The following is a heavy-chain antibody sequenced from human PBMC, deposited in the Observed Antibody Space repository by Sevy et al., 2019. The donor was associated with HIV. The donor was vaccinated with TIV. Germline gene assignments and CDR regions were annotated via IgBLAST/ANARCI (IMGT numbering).Heavy chain of an antibody. CDR3: STDPIIVLLVTDGMDV. J-gene: IGHJ6*02. D-gene: IGHD2-8*02. V-gene: IGHV3-15*01. Sequence: GGSLRLSCAASGFTFSNAWMSWVRQAPGKGLEWVGRIKSKTDAGTIDNAEPVKVRFTISRDDSKTTVYLQMNSLKSEDTAVYYCSTDPIIVLLVTDGMDVWGQGTTVTVSS. CDR2: IKSKTDAGTI. CDR1: GFTFSNAW.